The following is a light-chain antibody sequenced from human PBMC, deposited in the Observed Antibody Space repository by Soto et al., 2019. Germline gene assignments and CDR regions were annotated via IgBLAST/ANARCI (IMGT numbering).Light chain of an antibody. J-gene: IGLJ3*02. CDR1: SSDVGGYNF. CDR3: CSYAGSYTWV. V-gene: IGLV2-11*01. CDR2: DVS. Sequence: QSVLTQPRSVSGSPGQSVTISCTGTSSDVGGYNFVSWYQQHPGKAPKLMIYDVSKRPSGVPDRFSGYESGNTASLTISGLQAEDEADSYCCSYAGSYTWVFGGGTKLTVL.